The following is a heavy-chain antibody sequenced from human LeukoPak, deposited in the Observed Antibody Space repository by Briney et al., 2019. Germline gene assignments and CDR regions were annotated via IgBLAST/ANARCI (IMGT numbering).Heavy chain of an antibody. J-gene: IGHJ4*02. CDR1: GYIFTNYG. D-gene: IGHD6-13*01. Sequence: GSVKVSCNASGYIFTNYGISWVRQAPGQGLERMGWISGYNGYTIYVQKFQGRVTMTTDTSTSTAYMDLRSLKSDDTAVYYCAREAGGSSWYGYFDYWSQGTLVTVSS. CDR2: ISGYNGYT. CDR3: AREAGGSSWYGYFDY. V-gene: IGHV1-18*01.